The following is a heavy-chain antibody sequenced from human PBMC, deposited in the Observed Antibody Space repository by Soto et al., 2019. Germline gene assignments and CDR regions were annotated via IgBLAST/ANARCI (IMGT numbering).Heavy chain of an antibody. D-gene: IGHD3-3*01. CDR2: ISGSSSDT. Sequence: QVQLVESGGGLVKPGGSLRLSCAASGFTFSDYYMSWIRQAPGKGLESLSYISGSSSDTNYADSVKGRFTISRDNAKNSLYLQMNSLRAEDTAVYYCGTGPRRLSDWGQGTLVIVSS. CDR1: GFTFSDYY. V-gene: IGHV3-11*05. J-gene: IGHJ4*02. CDR3: GTGPRRLSD.